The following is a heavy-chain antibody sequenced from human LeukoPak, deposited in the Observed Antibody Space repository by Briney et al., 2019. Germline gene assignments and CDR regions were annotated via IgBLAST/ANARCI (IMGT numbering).Heavy chain of an antibody. Sequence: GGSLRLSCAASGFTFDYYAMHWVRQAPGNGLDWVSLISRDGGSTYYADSVKGRFTISRDNSKNSLYLQMNSLRTEDTALYYCAKDIGEQWFFDYWGQGTLVTVSP. CDR2: ISRDGGST. CDR3: AKDIGEQWFFDY. D-gene: IGHD3-10*01. V-gene: IGHV3-43*02. J-gene: IGHJ4*02. CDR1: GFTFDYYA.